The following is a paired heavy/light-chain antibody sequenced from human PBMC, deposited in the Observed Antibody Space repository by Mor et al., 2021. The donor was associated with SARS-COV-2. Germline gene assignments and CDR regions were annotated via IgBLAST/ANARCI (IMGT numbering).Light chain of an antibody. CDR3: QQRSTWPPLT. CDR1: QSVSSY. V-gene: IGKV3-11*01. CDR2: DAS. Sequence: EIVLTQSPATVSLSPGERATLSCRASQSVSSYLAWYQQKPGQAPRLLIYDASSRVTGIPARFSGSGSGTDFTLTITSLEPEDFAVYYCQQRSTWPPLTFGGGTKVEIK. J-gene: IGKJ4*01.
Heavy chain of an antibody. D-gene: IGHD4-17*01. J-gene: IGHJ6*03. CDR2: IGAGTGST. Sequence: EVQLLESGGGLVQPGGSLRLSCATSGFTLSIYGMSWVRQAPGKGLEWVSTIGAGTGSTYYADSVKGRFTISRDLSKNTVYLQMNNLRAEDTAVYYCPRGFQAHNGEIGYYLDVWGKGTAVTVSS. CDR1: GFTLSIYG. V-gene: IGHV3-23*01. CDR3: PRGFQAHNGEIGYYLDV.